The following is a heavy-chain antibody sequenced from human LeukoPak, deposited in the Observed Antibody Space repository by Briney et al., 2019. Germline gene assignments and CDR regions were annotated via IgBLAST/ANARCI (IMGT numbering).Heavy chain of an antibody. V-gene: IGHV3-20*04. D-gene: IGHD2-21*02. CDR1: GFIFDDYG. CDR2: ISWNGAHT. CDR3: ARVLWCAGDCTDAFYI. Sequence: GGSLSLFCAASGFIFDDYGMSWVRHVRGKGLEWVSGISWNGAHTGYAHCVRGRFTLSRDNAKNSLYLQINSLRAEDTALYYCARVLWCAGDCTDAFYIWGQGTMVTVSS. J-gene: IGHJ3*02.